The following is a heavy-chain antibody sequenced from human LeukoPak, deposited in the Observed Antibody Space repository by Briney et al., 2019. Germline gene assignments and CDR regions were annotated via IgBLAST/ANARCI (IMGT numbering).Heavy chain of an antibody. J-gene: IGHJ4*02. CDR1: GFTFSDHY. CDR3: TREGRYCSSTSCYVCLDF. V-gene: IGHV3-72*01. D-gene: IGHD2-2*01. CDR2: IKNKANSDTT. Sequence: PGGSLRLSCAASGFTFSDHYMDWVRQSPGKGLEWVGRIKNKANSDTTEYAASVKGRLTVIREDSTNALYLQMNSLKTEDTAVYYCTREGRYCSSTSCYVCLDFWGQGTLVTVSS.